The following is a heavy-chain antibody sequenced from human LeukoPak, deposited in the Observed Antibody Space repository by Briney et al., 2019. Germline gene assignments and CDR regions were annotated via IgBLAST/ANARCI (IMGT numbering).Heavy chain of an antibody. CDR3: ARTTVTVSHFDY. D-gene: IGHD4-17*01. Sequence: SETPSLTCTVSGGFMSSYYWSWIRQPPGKGLEWIGYIYDSGSTNHNPSLKSRVTISVDTSKNQFSLKLSSVTAADTAVYYCARTTVTVSHFDYWGQGTLVTVSS. CDR1: GGFMSSYY. J-gene: IGHJ4*02. CDR2: IYDSGST. V-gene: IGHV4-59*08.